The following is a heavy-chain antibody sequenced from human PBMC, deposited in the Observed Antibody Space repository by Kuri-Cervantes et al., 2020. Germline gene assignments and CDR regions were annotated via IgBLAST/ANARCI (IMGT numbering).Heavy chain of an antibody. J-gene: IGHJ5*02. CDR1: GYTLTELS. CDR3: ARGSLITGTRWFDP. Sequence: ASVKVSCKVSGYTLTELSMHWVRQAPGQGLEWMGWINPNSGGTNYAQKFQGRVTMTRDTPISTAYMELSRLTSDDTAVYYCARGSLITGTRWFDPWGQGTLVTVSS. D-gene: IGHD1-7*01. V-gene: IGHV1-2*02. CDR2: INPNSGGT.